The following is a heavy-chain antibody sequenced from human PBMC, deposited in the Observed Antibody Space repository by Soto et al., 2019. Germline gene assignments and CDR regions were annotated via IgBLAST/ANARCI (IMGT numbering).Heavy chain of an antibody. CDR2: MNPNSGNT. Sequence: GASVKVSCKASGYTFTSYDINWVRQATGQGLEWMGWMNPNSGNTGYAQKFQGRVTMTRNTSISTAYMELSSLRSEDTAVYYCARIGVLRFLEWLLEGPDYYYYYYMDVWGKGTTVTVSS. CDR1: GYTFTSYD. V-gene: IGHV1-8*01. D-gene: IGHD3-3*01. CDR3: ARIGVLRFLEWLLEGPDYYYYYYMDV. J-gene: IGHJ6*03.